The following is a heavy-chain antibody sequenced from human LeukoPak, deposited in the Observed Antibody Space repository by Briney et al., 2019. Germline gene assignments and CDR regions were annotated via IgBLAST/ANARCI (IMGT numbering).Heavy chain of an antibody. V-gene: IGHV1-8*01. CDR2: MNSNSGNT. Sequence: ASVKVSCKASGYTFTSYDINWVRQAAGQGLEWMGWMNSNSGNTGYAQKFQGRVTMTRNTSISTAYMELSSLRSEDTAVYYCARGLRNVRGVIGYWGQGTLVTVSS. CDR1: GYTFTSYD. CDR3: ARGLRNVRGVIGY. J-gene: IGHJ4*02. D-gene: IGHD3-10*02.